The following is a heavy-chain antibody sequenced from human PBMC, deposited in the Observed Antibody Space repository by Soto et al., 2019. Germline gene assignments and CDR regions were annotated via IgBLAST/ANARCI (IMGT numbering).Heavy chain of an antibody. J-gene: IGHJ6*02. D-gene: IGHD6-13*01. CDR2: IIPIFGTA. Sequence: QVQLVQSGAEVKKPGSSVKVSCKASGGTFSSYAISWVRQAPGQGLEWMGGIIPIFGTANYAQKFQGRVTITADESTSTAYMERSSLRSEDTAVYYCARDQFGSSWAGYYYYGMDVWGQGTTVTVSS. V-gene: IGHV1-69*01. CDR1: GGTFSSYA. CDR3: ARDQFGSSWAGYYYYGMDV.